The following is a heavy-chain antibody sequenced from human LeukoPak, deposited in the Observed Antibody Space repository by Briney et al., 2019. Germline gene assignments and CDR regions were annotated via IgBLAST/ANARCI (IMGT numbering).Heavy chain of an antibody. CDR1: GGSISSSSYY. V-gene: IGHV4-39*07. D-gene: IGHD5-12*01. J-gene: IGHJ6*03. CDR3: ARTTEGYAGGPGYSYYYYMDV. Sequence: PSETLSLTCTVSGGSISSSSYYWGWIRQPPGKGLEWIGSIYYSGSTYYNPSLKSRVTISVDTSKNQVSPKLRSVTAADTAVYYCARTTEGYAGGPGYSYYYYMDVWGKGTTVTISS. CDR2: IYYSGST.